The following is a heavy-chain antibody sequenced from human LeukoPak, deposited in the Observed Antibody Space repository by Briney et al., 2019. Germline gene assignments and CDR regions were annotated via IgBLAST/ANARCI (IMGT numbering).Heavy chain of an antibody. CDR1: RFTFSSYG. CDR3: AKVRSSSSGLYDY. CDR2: IRYDGSNK. Sequence: GGSLRLSCAASRFTFSSYGMHWVRQAPGKGLEWVAFIRYDGSNKYYADSVKGRFTISRDNSKNTLYLQMNSLRAEDTAVYYCAKVRSSSSGLYDYWGQGTLVTVSS. J-gene: IGHJ4*01. D-gene: IGHD6-6*01. V-gene: IGHV3-30*02.